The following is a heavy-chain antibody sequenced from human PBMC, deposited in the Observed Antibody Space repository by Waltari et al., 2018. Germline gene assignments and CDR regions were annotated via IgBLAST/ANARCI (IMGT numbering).Heavy chain of an antibody. J-gene: IGHJ3*02. CDR2: INHSGST. Sequence: QVQLQQWGAGLLKPSETLSLTCAVYGGSFSGYYWIWIRQPPGKGLAWIGEINHSGSTNYNPSLKSRVTISVDTSKNQFSLKLSSVTAADTAVYYCARAKYCSSTSCYRNAFDIWGQGTMVTVSS. V-gene: IGHV4-34*01. D-gene: IGHD2-2*01. CDR3: ARAKYCSSTSCYRNAFDI. CDR1: GGSFSGYY.